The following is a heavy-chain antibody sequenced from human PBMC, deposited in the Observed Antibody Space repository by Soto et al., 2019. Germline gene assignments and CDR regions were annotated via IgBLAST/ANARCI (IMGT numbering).Heavy chain of an antibody. D-gene: IGHD6-6*01. CDR2: IIPIFGTA. CDR1: GGTFSSYA. CDR3: ARDPQYSSSSWDNWFDP. J-gene: IGHJ5*02. V-gene: IGHV1-69*01. Sequence: QVPLVQSGAEVKKPGSSVKVSCKASGGTFSSYAISWVRQAPGQGLEWMGGIIPIFGTANYAQKFQGRVTITADESTSTAYMELSSLRSEDTAVYYCARDPQYSSSSWDNWFDPWGQGTLVTVSS.